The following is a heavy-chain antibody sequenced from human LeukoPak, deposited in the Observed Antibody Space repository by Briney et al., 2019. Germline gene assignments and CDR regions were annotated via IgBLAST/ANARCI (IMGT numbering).Heavy chain of an antibody. Sequence: SETLSLTCTVSGDSFSSYFWSWIRQPPGKGLEWIGYIYYSGSTNYNPSLKSRVTISVDTSKNQFSLKLSSVTAADTAVYYCARDYLPSRNADYYYYGMDVWGQGTTVTVSS. V-gene: IGHV4-59*01. CDR3: ARDYLPSRNADYYYYGMDV. CDR1: GDSFSSYF. D-gene: IGHD1-14*01. CDR2: IYYSGST. J-gene: IGHJ6*02.